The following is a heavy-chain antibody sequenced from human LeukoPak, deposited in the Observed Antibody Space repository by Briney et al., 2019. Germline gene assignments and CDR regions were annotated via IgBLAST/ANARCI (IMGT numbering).Heavy chain of an antibody. J-gene: IGHJ4*02. D-gene: IGHD2-15*01. V-gene: IGHV3-11*01. CDR1: GFTFSDYY. CDR2: ISSSGSTI. CDR3: ASSLLGYCSGGSCYSVYFDY. Sequence: GGSLRLSCAASGFTFSDYYMSWIRQAPGKGLEWVSYISSSGSTIYYADSVKGGFTISRDNAKNSLYLQMNSLRGEDTAVYYCASSLLGYCSGGSCYSVYFDYWGQGTLVTVSS.